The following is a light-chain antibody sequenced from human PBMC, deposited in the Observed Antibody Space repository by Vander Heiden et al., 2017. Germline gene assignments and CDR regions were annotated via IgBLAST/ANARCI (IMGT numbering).Light chain of an antibody. CDR1: QSGLYSSNNKNY. V-gene: IGKV4-1*01. Sequence: DIVMTQSPDSLAVSLGERANINRQSSQSGLYSSNNKNYLAWYQQKPGQPPKLLIYWASTRESGVPDRFSGSGSGTDFTLTISSLQAEDVAVYYCQQYYSTPPLTFGGGTKVEIK. J-gene: IGKJ4*01. CDR2: WAS. CDR3: QQYYSTPPLT.